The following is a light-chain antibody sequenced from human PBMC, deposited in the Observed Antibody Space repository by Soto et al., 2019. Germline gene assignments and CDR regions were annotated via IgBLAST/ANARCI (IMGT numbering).Light chain of an antibody. CDR3: SSYTSSSTLV. Sequence: QSALTQPASVSGSPGQSITISCTGTSSDVGGYNYVSWYQQHPGMAPKLMISEVSNRPSGVSNRFSGSKSGNTASLTISGLQAEDEADYYCSSYTSSSTLVFGGGTKLTVL. J-gene: IGLJ2*01. V-gene: IGLV2-14*01. CDR1: SSDVGGYNY. CDR2: EVS.